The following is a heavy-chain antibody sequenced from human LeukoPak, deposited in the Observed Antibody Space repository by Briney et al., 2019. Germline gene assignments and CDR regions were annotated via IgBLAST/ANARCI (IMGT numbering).Heavy chain of an antibody. Sequence: SETLSLTCTVSGGAISSSSYYWGWIRQPPGKGLEWIGSIYYSGSTYYNPSLKSRVTISVDTSKNQLSLKLSSVTAADTAVYYCSRLGYSYYYYRDVWGKGTTVTVSS. CDR2: IYYSGST. J-gene: IGHJ6*03. V-gene: IGHV4-39*01. D-gene: IGHD3-22*01. CDR1: GGAISSSSYY. CDR3: SRLGYSYYYYRDV.